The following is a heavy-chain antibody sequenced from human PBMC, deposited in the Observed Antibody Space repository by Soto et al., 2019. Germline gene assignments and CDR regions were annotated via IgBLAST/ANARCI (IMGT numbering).Heavy chain of an antibody. D-gene: IGHD3-22*01. Sequence: PSETLSLTCTVSGGSISGYYWSWIRQPPGKGLEWIGYMYNTGSTVYNPSFKSRVTISVDTSKNQFSLKLSSVTAADTAVYYCARSGDDTSFDYWGQGTLVTVSS. CDR3: ARSGDDTSFDY. V-gene: IGHV4-59*12. J-gene: IGHJ4*02. CDR1: GGSISGYY. CDR2: MYNTGST.